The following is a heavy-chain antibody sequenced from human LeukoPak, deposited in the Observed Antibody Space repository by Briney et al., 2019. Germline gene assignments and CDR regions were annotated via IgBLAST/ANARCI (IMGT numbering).Heavy chain of an antibody. CDR1: GFTFSSYW. Sequence: HPGGSLRLSCAASGFTFSSYWMSCVRQAPGKGLEWVANIKQDGSEIYYVDSVKGRFTISRDNAKNSLHLQMNSLRVEDTAVYYCARDRYFQYWGQGTVVTVSS. CDR3: ARDRYFQY. J-gene: IGHJ1*01. CDR2: IKQDGSEI. D-gene: IGHD1-14*01. V-gene: IGHV3-7*01.